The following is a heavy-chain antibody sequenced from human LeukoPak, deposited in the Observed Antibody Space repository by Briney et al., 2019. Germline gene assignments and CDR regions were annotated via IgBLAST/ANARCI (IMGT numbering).Heavy chain of an antibody. V-gene: IGHV4-39*07. CDR1: GGSISSSSYY. CDR2: IYYSGST. Sequence: SETLSLTCTVSGGSISSSSYYWGWIRQPPGKGLEWIGSIYYSGSTYYNPSLKSRVTISVDTSKNQFSLKLSSVTAADTAVYYCARFATYYGDYEGDYFDYWGQGTLVTVSS. D-gene: IGHD4-17*01. CDR3: ARFATYYGDYEGDYFDY. J-gene: IGHJ4*02.